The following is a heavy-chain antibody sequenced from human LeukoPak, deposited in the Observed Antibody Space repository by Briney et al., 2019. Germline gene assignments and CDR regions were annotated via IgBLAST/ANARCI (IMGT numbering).Heavy chain of an antibody. Sequence: GASVKVSCKTSGYTFTDYFIHWRRQAPGQGLEWMGWINANSGDTHYALKFQGRVFMTRDTSISTVYMELSRLTTDDTAVYYCARDPSPYTGSYFDYWGQGTLVTVSS. CDR2: INANSGDT. CDR1: GYTFTDYF. V-gene: IGHV1-2*02. J-gene: IGHJ4*02. CDR3: ARDPSPYTGSYFDY. D-gene: IGHD1-26*01.